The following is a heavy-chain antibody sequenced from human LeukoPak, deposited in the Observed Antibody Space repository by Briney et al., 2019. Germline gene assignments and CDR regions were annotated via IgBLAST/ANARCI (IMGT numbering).Heavy chain of an antibody. J-gene: IGHJ4*02. CDR1: GFTFNSYS. CDR2: ISGHGGST. V-gene: IGHV3-23*01. Sequence: GSLRLSFAASGFTFNSYSMRLVRPAPGKGLEWVSTISGHGGSTYYAGSVKGRFTISRDNSKNTLYLQVNSLRAEDTAVYYCAKLIVVVPAAGSYFDCWGQGTLVTVSS. D-gene: IGHD2-2*01. CDR3: AKLIVVVPAAGSYFDC.